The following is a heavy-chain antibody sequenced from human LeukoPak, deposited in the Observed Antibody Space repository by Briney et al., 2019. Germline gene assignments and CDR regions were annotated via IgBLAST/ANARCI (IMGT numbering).Heavy chain of an antibody. CDR3: ARMALDGGDSIGFDS. V-gene: IGHV1-2*02. CDR1: GYTFTDYF. Sequence: ASVKVSCKASGYTFTDYFIHWVRQAPGQGLEWMGWINPNIGDASYAQKFQDRVTMTRDRSINTAYMELSRLASDDTAVYYCARMALDGGDSIGFDSWGQGTLVTVSS. D-gene: IGHD2-21*02. CDR2: INPNIGDA. J-gene: IGHJ5*01.